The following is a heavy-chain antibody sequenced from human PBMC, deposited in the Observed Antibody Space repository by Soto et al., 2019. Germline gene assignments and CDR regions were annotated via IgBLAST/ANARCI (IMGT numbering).Heavy chain of an antibody. CDR2: ISGSGGST. D-gene: IGHD3-10*01. Sequence: EVQLLESGGGLVQPGGSLRLSCAASGFTFSTYAMSWVRQAPGKGLEWVSAISGSGGSTYYADSVKGRFTISRDNSKNTRYLQMNSLRAEDTAVYYCAKLKGGRWFGDQGGMDVWGQGTTVTVSS. V-gene: IGHV3-23*01. CDR1: GFTFSTYA. J-gene: IGHJ6*02. CDR3: AKLKGGRWFGDQGGMDV.